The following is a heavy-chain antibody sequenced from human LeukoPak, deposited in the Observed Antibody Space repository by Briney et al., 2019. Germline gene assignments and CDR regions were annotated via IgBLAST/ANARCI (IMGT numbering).Heavy chain of an antibody. CDR2: INPNSGGT. J-gene: IGHJ4*02. Sequence: ASVKVSCKASGYTFTGYYMHWVRQAPGQGLEWMGWINPNSGGTNYAQKFQGRVTMTRDTSISTAYMELSRLRSDDTAVYYCAAANYYDSSGYSLALDYWGQGTLVTVSS. V-gene: IGHV1-2*02. CDR3: AAANYYDSSGYSLALDY. D-gene: IGHD3-22*01. CDR1: GYTFTGYY.